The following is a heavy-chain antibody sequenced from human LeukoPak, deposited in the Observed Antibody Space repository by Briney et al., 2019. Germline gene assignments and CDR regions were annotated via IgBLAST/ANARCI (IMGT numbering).Heavy chain of an antibody. CDR2: IYHNGNT. V-gene: IGHV4-39*07. J-gene: IGHJ6*03. D-gene: IGHD1-26*01. CDR1: GGSISSSSYY. Sequence: PSETLSLTCTVSGGSISSSSYYWGWIRQPPRKGLEWIGSIYHNGNTYYNPSLKSRVTISVDTSKNQFSLKLSSVTAADTAVYYCARVRGSSGSYEYYHYMDVWGKGTTVTISS. CDR3: ARVRGSSGSYEYYHYMDV.